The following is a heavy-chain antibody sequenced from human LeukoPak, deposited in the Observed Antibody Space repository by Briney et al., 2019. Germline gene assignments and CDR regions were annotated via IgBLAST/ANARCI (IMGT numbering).Heavy chain of an antibody. CDR1: GFTFSSYA. D-gene: IGHD6-13*01. J-gene: IGHJ4*02. Sequence: GSLRLSCAASGFTFSSYAMSCVRQAPGKGLGWVSSISGSGGSTYYAASVKGRFTFSRDNSKNTLYLQMNSLRGDDPAVYYCAKGTRHSSSWFLFDYWGQGTLVTVSS. V-gene: IGHV3-23*01. CDR3: AKGTRHSSSWFLFDY. CDR2: ISGSGGST.